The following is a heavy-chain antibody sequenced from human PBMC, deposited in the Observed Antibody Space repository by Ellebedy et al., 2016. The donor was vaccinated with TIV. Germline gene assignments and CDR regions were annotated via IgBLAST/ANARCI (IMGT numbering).Heavy chain of an antibody. V-gene: IGHV3-11*06. Sequence: PGGSLRLSCVASGFTFSDYYMSWIRQAPGKGLDWISYISNTSYTNYADSVKGRFTISRDNAKSSLFLQMNSLRDEDTAIYYCARDLVNIVVEPAAMAVGDAFDIWGQGTVVTVSS. CDR1: GFTFSDYY. D-gene: IGHD2-2*01. CDR3: ARDLVNIVVEPAAMAVGDAFDI. CDR2: ISNTSYT. J-gene: IGHJ3*02.